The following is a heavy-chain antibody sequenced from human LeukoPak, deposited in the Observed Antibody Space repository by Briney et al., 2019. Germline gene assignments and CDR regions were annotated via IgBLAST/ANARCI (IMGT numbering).Heavy chain of an antibody. CDR3: ARGDYYDGGGRNWFDP. CDR1: GGSISSYY. Sequence: PSETLSLTCTVSGGSISSYYWSWIRQPPGKGLEWIGYIYYSGSTNYNPSLKSRVTISVDTSKNQFSLRLTSMTAADTAVYFCARGDYYDGGGRNWFDPWGQGTLVTVSS. V-gene: IGHV4-59*12. CDR2: IYYSGST. D-gene: IGHD3-16*01. J-gene: IGHJ5*02.